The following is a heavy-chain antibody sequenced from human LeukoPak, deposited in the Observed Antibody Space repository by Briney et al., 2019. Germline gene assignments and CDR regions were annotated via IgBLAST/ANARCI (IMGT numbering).Heavy chain of an antibody. CDR2: IKQDGSDK. D-gene: IGHD6-13*01. Sequence: GGSLRLSCAASGFTFSSYWMSWVRQAPAKGLEWVANIKQDGSDKYYVDSVKGRFTISRDNAKNSLYLQMNSLRAEDTAVYYCARAPWAAAEFDFWGQGILVTVSS. CDR3: ARAPWAAAEFDF. J-gene: IGHJ4*02. CDR1: GFTFSSYW. V-gene: IGHV3-7*03.